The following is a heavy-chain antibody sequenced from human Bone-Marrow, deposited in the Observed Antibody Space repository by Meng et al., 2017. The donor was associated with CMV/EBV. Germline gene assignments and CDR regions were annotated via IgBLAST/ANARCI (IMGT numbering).Heavy chain of an antibody. V-gene: IGHV3-11*04. CDR1: GFTFSDYY. Sequence: GESLKISCAASGFTFSDYYMSWIRQAPGKGLEWVSYISSSGSTIYYADSVKGRFTISRDNAKNSLYLQMNSLRAEDTAVYYCARSFYDFWSGYYYWGQGTLVTVSS. CDR3: ARSFYDFWSGYYY. D-gene: IGHD3-3*01. CDR2: ISSSGSTI. J-gene: IGHJ4*02.